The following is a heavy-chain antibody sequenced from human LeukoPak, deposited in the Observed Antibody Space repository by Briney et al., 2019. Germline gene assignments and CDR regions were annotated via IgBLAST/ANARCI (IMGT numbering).Heavy chain of an antibody. CDR2: ISYDGSTK. CDR1: GFAFSTYG. V-gene: IGHV3-33*01. CDR3: ARETLAVAGTWWFDP. J-gene: IGHJ5*02. Sequence: GGSLRLSCAASGFAFSTYGMHWVRQAPGKVLEWVAVISYDGSTKYYGDSVKGRFTISRDNSKNTLYLQMDSLRAEDTAVYYCARETLAVAGTWWFDPWGQGTLVTVSS. D-gene: IGHD6-19*01.